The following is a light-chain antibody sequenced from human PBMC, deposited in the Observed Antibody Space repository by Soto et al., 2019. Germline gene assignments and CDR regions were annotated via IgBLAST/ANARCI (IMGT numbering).Light chain of an antibody. CDR3: QQYDKWPPIT. CDR1: QSVDSNY. Sequence: EIVLTQSPGTLSLSPGEKAPLSCRASQSVDSNYLAWYQQNPGQTPRLIIYGASGRADGIPHRFSGSGFGTDFTLTISNLQSEDFALYYCQQYDKWPPITFGQGTRLE. V-gene: IGKV3-20*01. CDR2: GAS. J-gene: IGKJ5*01.